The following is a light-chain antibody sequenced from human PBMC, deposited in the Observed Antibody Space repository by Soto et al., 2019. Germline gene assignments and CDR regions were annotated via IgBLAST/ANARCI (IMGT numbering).Light chain of an antibody. J-gene: IGKJ1*01. CDR1: HSVSSW. Sequence: DIQMTQSPSTLSASVGDRVTITCRASHSVSSWLAWYQQKPGKAPKLLIYDASSLESGVPSRFSGSGSGTEFTLTISSLQPDDFATYYCQPYNSYSWTFGQGTKVEIK. CDR2: DAS. V-gene: IGKV1-5*01. CDR3: QPYNSYSWT.